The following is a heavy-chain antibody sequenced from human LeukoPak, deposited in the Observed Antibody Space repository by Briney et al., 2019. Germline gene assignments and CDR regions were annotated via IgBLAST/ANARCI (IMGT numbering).Heavy chain of an antibody. D-gene: IGHD6-13*01. Sequence: SGTLSLTCAVSGGSISSSYWWSWVRPPPGKGLGWIGEIYHSGSTNYNPSLKSRVTISVDKSKNQFSLKLSSVTAADTAVYYCARSRSSWLLYYFDYWGQGTLVTVSS. CDR1: GGSISSSYW. V-gene: IGHV4-4*02. CDR2: IYHSGST. CDR3: ARSRSSWLLYYFDY. J-gene: IGHJ4*02.